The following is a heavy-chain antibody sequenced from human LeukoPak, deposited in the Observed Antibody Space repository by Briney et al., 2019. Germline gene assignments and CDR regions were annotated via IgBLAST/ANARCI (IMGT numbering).Heavy chain of an antibody. CDR1: GGSISSSSYY. CDR2: IYYSGST. D-gene: IGHD4-23*01. J-gene: IGHJ4*02. CDR3: ASYRRDYGGNSERYFDY. V-gene: IGHV4-39*01. Sequence: SSETLSLTCTVSGGSISSSSYYWGWIRQPPGKGLEWIGSIYYSGSTYYNPSLKSRVTISVDTSKNQFSLKLSSVTAADTAVYYCASYRRDYGGNSERYFDYWGQGTLVTVSS.